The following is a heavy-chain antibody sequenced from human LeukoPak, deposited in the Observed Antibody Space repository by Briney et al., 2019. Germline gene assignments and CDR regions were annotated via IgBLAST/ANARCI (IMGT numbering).Heavy chain of an antibody. CDR2: IYSGGST. D-gene: IGHD3/OR15-3a*01. Sequence: PGGSLRLSCAASGFTVSSNYMSWVRQAPGKGLEWVSVIYSGGSTYYADSVKGRFTISRDNSKNTLYLQMNSLRAEDTAVYYCARATQGLRLDYWGQGTLVTVSS. CDR3: ARATQGLRLDY. CDR1: GFTVSSNY. J-gene: IGHJ4*02. V-gene: IGHV3-53*01.